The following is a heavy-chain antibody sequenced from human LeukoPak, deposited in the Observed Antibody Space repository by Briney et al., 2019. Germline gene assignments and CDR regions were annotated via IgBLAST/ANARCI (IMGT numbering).Heavy chain of an antibody. CDR2: ISAYNGNT. CDR1: GYTFTSYG. CDR3: ARGYCTNGVCRTFDI. Sequence: GASVKVSCKASGYTFTSYGISWVRQAPGQGLEWMGWISAYNGNTNYAQKFQDRVTMTRDTSTSTVYMELSSLRSEDTAVYYCARGYCTNGVCRTFDIWGQGTLVTVSS. J-gene: IGHJ4*02. V-gene: IGHV1-18*01. D-gene: IGHD2-8*01.